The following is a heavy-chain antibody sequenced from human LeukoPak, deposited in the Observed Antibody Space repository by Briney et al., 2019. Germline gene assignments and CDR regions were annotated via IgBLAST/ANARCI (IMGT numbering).Heavy chain of an antibody. D-gene: IGHD6-19*01. CDR1: GYTFTSYG. CDR2: ISAYNGNT. J-gene: IGHJ4*02. V-gene: IGHV1-18*01. CDR3: ASPNGYSSGWYLPITDY. Sequence: ASVKVSCKASGYTFTSYGISWVRQAPGQGLEWMGWISAYNGNTNYAQKLQGRVTMTTDKSTSTAYMELSSLRSEDTAVYYCASPNGYSSGWYLPITDYWGQGTLVTVSS.